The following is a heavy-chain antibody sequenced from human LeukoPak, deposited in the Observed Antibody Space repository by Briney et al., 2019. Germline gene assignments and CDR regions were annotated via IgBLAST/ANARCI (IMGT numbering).Heavy chain of an antibody. CDR3: AKDVLRYFDWPAYGMDV. CDR1: GFTFSSYG. D-gene: IGHD3-9*01. V-gene: IGHV3-30*18. J-gene: IGHJ6*02. CDR2: ISYDGSNK. Sequence: GGSLRLSCAASGFTFSSYGMHWVRQAPGKGLEWVAVISYDGSNKYYADSVKGRFTISRDNSKNTPYLQMNSLRAEDTAVYYCAKDVLRYFDWPAYGMDVWGQGTTVTVSS.